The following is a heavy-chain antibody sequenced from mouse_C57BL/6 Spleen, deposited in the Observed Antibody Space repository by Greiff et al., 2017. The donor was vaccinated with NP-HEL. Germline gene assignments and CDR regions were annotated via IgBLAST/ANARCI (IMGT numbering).Heavy chain of an antibody. CDR1: GFSLTSYG. D-gene: IGHD1-1*01. CDR2: IWSGGST. V-gene: IGHV2-2*01. CDR3: ATLRDYYDYFGY. Sequence: QVQLQQSGPGLVQPSQSLSITCTVSGFSLTSYGVHWVRQSPGKGLEWLGVIWSGGSTDYNAAFISRLSISKDNSKSQVFFKMNSLQADDTAIYYCATLRDYYDYFGYWGQGTTLTVSS. J-gene: IGHJ2*01.